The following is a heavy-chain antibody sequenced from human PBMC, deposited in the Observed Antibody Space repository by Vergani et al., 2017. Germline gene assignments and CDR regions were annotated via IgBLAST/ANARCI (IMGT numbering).Heavy chain of an antibody. V-gene: IGHV3-74*03. CDR3: ARGASGDYVSSFDY. D-gene: IGHD4-17*01. J-gene: IGHJ4*02. CDR1: GFTFSNYW. CDR2: INSGGSST. Sequence: EVQLVVSGGGLVQPGGSLRLSCAASGFTFSNYWMHWVRQAPGGGLVWVSRINSGGSSTTYADSVKGRVTVTRDNAKNTLYLQMNSLRAEETAVYYCARGASGDYVSSFDYWDQGTLVTVSS.